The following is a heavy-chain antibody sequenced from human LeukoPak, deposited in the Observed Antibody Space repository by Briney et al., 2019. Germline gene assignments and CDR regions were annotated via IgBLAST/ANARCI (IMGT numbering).Heavy chain of an antibody. CDR1: GYSISSGYY. CDR2: IYHSGST. CDR3: ARANYYDSSGYNDY. V-gene: IGHV4-38-2*02. J-gene: IGHJ4*02. D-gene: IGHD3-22*01. Sequence: SETLSLTCTVSGYSISSGYYWGWIRQPPGKGREWIGSIYHSGSTYYNPSLKSRVTISVDTTKNQYSLMLSSVTAANAAVYYCARANYYDSSGYNDYWGQGTLVTVSS.